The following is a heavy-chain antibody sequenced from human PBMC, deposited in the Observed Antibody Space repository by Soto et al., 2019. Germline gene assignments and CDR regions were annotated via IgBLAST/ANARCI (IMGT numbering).Heavy chain of an antibody. D-gene: IGHD2-15*01. V-gene: IGHV3-11*06. Sequence: VQLVESGGGLVKPGGSLRLSCAASGFTFSNAWMSWVRQAPGKGLECISYISISGTDINYADSVKGRFTISRDNVKNSLYLQMNNLSADDTAVYYCAREVVVARTWGFDPWGQGTLVTVSS. CDR3: AREVVVARTWGFDP. J-gene: IGHJ5*02. CDR2: ISISGTDI. CDR1: GFTFSNAW.